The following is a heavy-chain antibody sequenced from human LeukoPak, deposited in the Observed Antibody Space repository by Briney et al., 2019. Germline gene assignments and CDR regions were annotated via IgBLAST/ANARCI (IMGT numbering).Heavy chain of an antibody. CDR1: GFTFSSYS. CDR3: AKDLAGSGSYSFDY. V-gene: IGHV3-23*01. Sequence: GGSLRLSCAASGFTFSSYSMNWVRQAPGRGLEWVSAISGSGGSTYYADSVKGRFTISRDNSKNTLYLQMNSLRAEDTAVYYCAKDLAGSGSYSFDYWGQGTLVTVSS. J-gene: IGHJ4*02. D-gene: IGHD1-26*01. CDR2: ISGSGGST.